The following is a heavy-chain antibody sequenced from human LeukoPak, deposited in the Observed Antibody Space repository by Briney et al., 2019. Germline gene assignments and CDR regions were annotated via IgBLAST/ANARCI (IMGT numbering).Heavy chain of an antibody. CDR1: GYTFTSNY. Sequence: ASVKVSCKAFGYTFTSNYMHWVRQAPGQGLEWMGWINPNSGGTNYAQKFQGRVTMTRDTSISTAYMELSRLRSEDTPVYYCARGIRRGKLIGFDPWGQGALVTVSS. V-gene: IGHV1-2*02. D-gene: IGHD2/OR15-2a*01. CDR2: INPNSGGT. CDR3: ARGIRRGKLIGFDP. J-gene: IGHJ5*02.